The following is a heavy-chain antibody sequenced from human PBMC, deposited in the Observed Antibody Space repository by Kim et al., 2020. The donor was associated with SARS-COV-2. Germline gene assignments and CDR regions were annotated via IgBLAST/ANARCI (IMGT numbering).Heavy chain of an antibody. CDR2: IIPIFGST. V-gene: IGHV1-69*13. CDR1: GGTFGNYA. J-gene: IGHJ6*02. D-gene: IGHD1-26*01. Sequence: SVKVSCKASGGTFGNYAVSWMRQAPGQGLEWMGGIIPIFGSTNYAPKFQGRVTITADESTRTAYMELRGLRSEDTAVYYCARDRLVLVEPSTTWRPGDYGMDVWGPGTTVIVSS. CDR3: ARDRLVLVEPSTTWRPGDYGMDV.